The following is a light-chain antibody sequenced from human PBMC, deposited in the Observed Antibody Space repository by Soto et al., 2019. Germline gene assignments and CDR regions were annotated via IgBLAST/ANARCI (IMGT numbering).Light chain of an antibody. Sequence: EIVLTQSPATLSLSPGERATLSCRASQSVRSYLAWYQQKPGQAPRLLIYDASNSATGIPARFSGSGSGTDFTLTISSLEPEDFAVYYCQQRSNWPPGYTFGQGTKLEIK. V-gene: IGKV3-11*01. CDR2: DAS. CDR3: QQRSNWPPGYT. J-gene: IGKJ2*01. CDR1: QSVRSY.